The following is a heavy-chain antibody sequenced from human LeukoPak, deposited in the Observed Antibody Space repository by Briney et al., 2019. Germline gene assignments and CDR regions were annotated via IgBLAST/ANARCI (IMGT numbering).Heavy chain of an antibody. CDR2: IYYSGST. J-gene: IGHJ4*02. D-gene: IGHD3-22*01. CDR1: GGSISSSSYY. V-gene: IGHV4-39*07. Sequence: SETPSLTCTVSGGSISSSSYYWGWIRQPPGKGLEWIGSIYYSGSTYYNPSLKSRVTISVDTSKNQFSLKLSSVTAADTAVYYCARFLSNYYDSSGYIDYWGQGTLVTVSS. CDR3: ARFLSNYYDSSGYIDY.